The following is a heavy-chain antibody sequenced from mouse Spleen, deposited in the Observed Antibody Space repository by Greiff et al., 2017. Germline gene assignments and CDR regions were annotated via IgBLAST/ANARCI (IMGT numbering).Heavy chain of an antibody. V-gene: IGHV1-50*01. CDR2: IDPSDSYT. J-gene: IGHJ4*01. Sequence: VQLQQSGAELVKPGASVKLSCKASGYTFTSYWMQWVKQRPGQGLEWIGEIDPSDSYTNYNQKFKGKATLTVDTSSSTAYMQLSSLTSEDSAVYYCARTTVVAPYYYAMDYWGQGTSVTVSS. CDR3: ARTTVVAPYYYAMDY. CDR1: GYTFTSYW. D-gene: IGHD1-1*01.